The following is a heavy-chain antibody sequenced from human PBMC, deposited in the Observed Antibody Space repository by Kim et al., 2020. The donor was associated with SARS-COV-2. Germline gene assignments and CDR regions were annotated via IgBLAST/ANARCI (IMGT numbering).Heavy chain of an antibody. V-gene: IGHV4-31*02. D-gene: IGHD4-17*01. CDR3: ARGLAVTTKDYFDY. J-gene: IGHJ4*02. Sequence: NTSLKSRVTLSVDTSKNQCSLKLSSVTAADTAVYYCARGLAVTTKDYFDYWGQGTLVTVSS.